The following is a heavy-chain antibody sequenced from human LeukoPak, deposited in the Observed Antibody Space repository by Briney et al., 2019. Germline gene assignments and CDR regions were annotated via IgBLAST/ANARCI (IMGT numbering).Heavy chain of an antibody. CDR2: INEDGNKK. D-gene: IGHD2-2*01. Sequence: GGSLRLSCTASGFTFRRYWMSWVRQAPGKGLEWVANINEDGNKKYYVDSVRGRFTISRDNTKNSHYLQMNSLRAEDSAVYYCARGCTSTSCYDYWGQGTLVTVSS. V-gene: IGHV3-7*01. CDR3: ARGCTSTSCYDY. J-gene: IGHJ4*02. CDR1: GFTFRRYW.